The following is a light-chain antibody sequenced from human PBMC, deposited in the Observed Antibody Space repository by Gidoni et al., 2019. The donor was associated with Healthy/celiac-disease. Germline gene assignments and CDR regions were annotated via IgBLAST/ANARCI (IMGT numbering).Light chain of an antibody. V-gene: IGKV3-15*01. J-gene: IGKJ2*01. CDR1: QSVSSN. CDR3: QQYNSWPLYT. Sequence: EIVITQSPATLSVSPGESATLSCRASQSVSSNLAWYQQKPGQAHRLLIYGASTRATGIPARCSGSASRTEFTLTISILQSEDFAVYYCQQYNSWPLYTFGQGTKLEIK. CDR2: GAS.